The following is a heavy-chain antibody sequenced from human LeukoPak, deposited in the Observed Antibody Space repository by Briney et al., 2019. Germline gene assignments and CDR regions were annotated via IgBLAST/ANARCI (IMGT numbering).Heavy chain of an antibody. V-gene: IGHV4-39*01. CDR3: VTDGFDF. J-gene: IGHJ3*01. Sequence: PSETLSLTCTVSGGSISSSSYYWGWIRQPPGKGLEWIGSIYYSGSTYYNPSLKSRVTISVDTSKNQFSLKLSSVTATDTAVYYCVTDGFDFWGQGTMVTVSS. CDR2: IYYSGST. CDR1: GGSISSSSYY.